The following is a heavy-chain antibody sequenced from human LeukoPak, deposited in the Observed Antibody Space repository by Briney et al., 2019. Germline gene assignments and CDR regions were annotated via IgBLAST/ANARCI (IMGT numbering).Heavy chain of an antibody. V-gene: IGHV3-49*04. CDR3: TRVRSGNDFDY. J-gene: IGHJ4*02. Sequence: PGRSLRLSCIASGFTFGDYAMSWVRQAPGKGLEWVGFIRSRSYGGTTEYAASVRGRFTISRGDSKSIAYPQVNSLKTEDTAVYYCTRVRSGNDFDYWGQGTLVTVSS. D-gene: IGHD3-10*01. CDR2: IRSRSYGGTT. CDR1: GFTFGDYA.